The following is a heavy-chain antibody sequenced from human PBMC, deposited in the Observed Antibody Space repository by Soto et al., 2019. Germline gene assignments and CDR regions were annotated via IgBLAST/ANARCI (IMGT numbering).Heavy chain of an antibody. Sequence: QVQLQQWGAGLLKPSATLSLTCAVFGGSFSGYYWSWIRQPPGKGLEWIGEINHSGSTNYNPSLKSRVTISVDTSKNQFSLKLSSVTAADTAVYYCARVSGIYYYGMDVWGQGTTVTLSS. CDR3: ARVSGIYYYGMDV. CDR1: GGSFSGYY. CDR2: INHSGST. J-gene: IGHJ6*02. D-gene: IGHD3-10*01. V-gene: IGHV4-34*01.